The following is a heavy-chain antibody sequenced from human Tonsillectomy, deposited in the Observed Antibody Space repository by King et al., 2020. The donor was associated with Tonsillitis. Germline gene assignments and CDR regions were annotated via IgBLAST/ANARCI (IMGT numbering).Heavy chain of an antibody. CDR1: GFSFSNYG. Sequence: VQLVESGGGVVQPGGSLRLSCAASGFSFSNYGMHWVRQAPGKGLEWVTFIRFDGSNEYYAGSVKGRFTISRDNSNNTLYLQMSGLRAEDTAVYYCAKDRGLTTSFPYSFDYWGQGTLVTVSS. CDR3: AKDRGLTTSFPYSFDY. V-gene: IGHV3-30*02. CDR2: IRFDGSNE. J-gene: IGHJ4*02. D-gene: IGHD4/OR15-4a*01.